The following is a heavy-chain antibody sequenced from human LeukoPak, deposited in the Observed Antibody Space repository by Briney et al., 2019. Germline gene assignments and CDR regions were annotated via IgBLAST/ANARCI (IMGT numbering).Heavy chain of an antibody. CDR2: IIPIFGTA. Sequence: GASVKVSCKASGYTFTSDGISWVRQAPGQGLEWMGGIIPIFGTANYAQKFQGRVTMTEDTSTDTAYMELSSLRSEDTAVYYCATGDWAMVRGVIGYWGQGTLVTVSS. D-gene: IGHD3-10*01. J-gene: IGHJ4*02. V-gene: IGHV1-69*06. CDR1: GYTFTSDG. CDR3: ATGDWAMVRGVIGY.